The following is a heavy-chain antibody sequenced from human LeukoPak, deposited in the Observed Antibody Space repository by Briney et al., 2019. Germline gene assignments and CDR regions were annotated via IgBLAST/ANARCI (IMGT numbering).Heavy chain of an antibody. Sequence: KPSETLSLTCAVYGGSFSGYYWSWIRQPPGKGLESIGEINHSGSTNYNPSLKSRVTISVDTSKNQFSLKLSSVTAADTAVYYCARGHYYFDYWGQGTLVTVSS. J-gene: IGHJ4*02. CDR3: ARGHYYFDY. V-gene: IGHV4-34*01. CDR2: INHSGST. CDR1: GGSFSGYY.